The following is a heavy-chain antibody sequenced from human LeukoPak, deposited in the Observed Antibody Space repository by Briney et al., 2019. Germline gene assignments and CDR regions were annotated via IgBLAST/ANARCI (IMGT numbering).Heavy chain of an antibody. Sequence: WGFLRLSCAASGFTFSSYWMSWVRQAPGKGLEWVATIKQDGSQKEYVDSVKGRFTISRDNAKNSMYLQMNSLRAEDTAVYYCARDPTVTNFHVAFDIWGQGTMVTVSS. V-gene: IGHV3-7*05. D-gene: IGHD4-17*01. CDR1: GFTFSSYW. CDR2: IKQDGSQK. CDR3: ARDPTVTNFHVAFDI. J-gene: IGHJ3*02.